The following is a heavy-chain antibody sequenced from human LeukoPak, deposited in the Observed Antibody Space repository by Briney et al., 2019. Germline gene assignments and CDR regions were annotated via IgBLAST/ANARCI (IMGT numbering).Heavy chain of an antibody. CDR3: ASGYGSGSYYTDAFDI. J-gene: IGHJ3*02. Sequence: SGTLSLTCTVSSGSIFSTNWWSWVRQPPGKGLEWIGQIFHSGSTSYSPSLKSRVTISVDTSKNQFSLKLSSVTAADTAVYYCASGYGSGSYYTDAFDIWGQGTMVTVSS. CDR2: IFHSGST. CDR1: SGSIFSTNW. V-gene: IGHV4-4*02. D-gene: IGHD3-10*01.